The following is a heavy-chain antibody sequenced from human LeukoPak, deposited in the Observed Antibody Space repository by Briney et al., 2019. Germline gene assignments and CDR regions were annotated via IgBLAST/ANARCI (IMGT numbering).Heavy chain of an antibody. D-gene: IGHD4-17*01. Sequence: GGSLRLSCAASGFTFSDYAMSWVRQAPGKGLECLSTISTGDTTYSADSVKGRFTISRDISKSTLYLQMNSVGVGDTAVYYCAKKDYAGFHWGQGTLVAVSS. CDR1: GFTFSDYA. J-gene: IGHJ4*02. V-gene: IGHV3-23*01. CDR3: AKKDYAGFH. CDR2: ISTGDTT.